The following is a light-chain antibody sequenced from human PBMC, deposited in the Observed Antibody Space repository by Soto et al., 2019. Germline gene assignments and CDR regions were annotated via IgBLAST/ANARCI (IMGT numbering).Light chain of an antibody. V-gene: IGKV3-15*01. CDR3: QQYADWPKT. CDR1: QSVSDR. CDR2: AAS. Sequence: EIVLTQSPGTLSLSPGERATLSCSASQSVSDRVVWYQQKSGQAHSLLIYAASTRAAGVPARFSGSGSGTEFTLTISSLQSEDFAVYFCQQYADWPKTFGQGTKVDI. J-gene: IGKJ1*01.